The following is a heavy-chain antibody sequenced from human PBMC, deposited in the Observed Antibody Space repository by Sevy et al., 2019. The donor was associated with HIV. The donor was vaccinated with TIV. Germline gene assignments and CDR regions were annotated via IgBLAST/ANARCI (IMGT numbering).Heavy chain of an antibody. CDR2: ISGSGTRT. D-gene: IGHD3-3*01. CDR3: AATPRSDFWSGPFDY. V-gene: IGHV3-23*01. J-gene: IGHJ4*02. Sequence: GGSLRLSCAVSGFSFDSYGMTWVRQAPGKGLEWVSAISGSGTRTYYADSVKGRFIISRDNSKNTLYLQMNSLRAEDTAVYYCAATPRSDFWSGPFDYWGQGTLVTVSS. CDR1: GFSFDSYG.